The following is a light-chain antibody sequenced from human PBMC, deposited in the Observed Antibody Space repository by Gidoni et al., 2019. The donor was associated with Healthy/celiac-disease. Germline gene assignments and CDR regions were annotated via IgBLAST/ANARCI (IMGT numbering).Light chain of an antibody. CDR1: QSVLYSSNNKNY. CDR3: QQYYSTPSWS. CDR2: WAS. V-gene: IGKV4-1*01. J-gene: IGKJ2*04. Sequence: DIVMTQSPDSLAVSLGERATINCKSSQSVLYSSNNKNYLAWYQQKPGQPPNLLIYWASTRESGVPDRFSGSGSGTDFTLTISSLQAEDVAVYYCQQYYSTPSWSFGQGTKLEIK.